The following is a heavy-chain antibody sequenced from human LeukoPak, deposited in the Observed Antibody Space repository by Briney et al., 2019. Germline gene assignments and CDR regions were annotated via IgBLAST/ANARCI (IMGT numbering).Heavy chain of an antibody. Sequence: ASVKVSCKASGYSFISHYIHWVRQAPGQGLEWMGIINPNGGSTNYAQKFQGRVTITADESTSTAYMELSSLRSEDTAVYYCARPDSSGWYPLDYWGQGTLVTVSS. J-gene: IGHJ4*02. CDR1: GYSFISHY. CDR2: INPNGGST. CDR3: ARPDSSGWYPLDY. V-gene: IGHV1-46*01. D-gene: IGHD6-19*01.